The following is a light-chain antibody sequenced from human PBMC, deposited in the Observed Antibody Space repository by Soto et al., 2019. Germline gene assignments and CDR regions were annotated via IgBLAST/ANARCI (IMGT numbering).Light chain of an antibody. CDR2: GAS. CDR1: QSVGSY. CDR3: QQYGSSPQVT. Sequence: EIVLIQSPATLSLSPGERATLSCRASQSVGSYLAWYQHKPGQAPRLLIYGASSRATGIPDRFSGSGSGTDFTLTISRLEPEDFAVYYCQQYGSSPQVTFGQGTRLEIK. J-gene: IGKJ5*01. V-gene: IGKV3-20*01.